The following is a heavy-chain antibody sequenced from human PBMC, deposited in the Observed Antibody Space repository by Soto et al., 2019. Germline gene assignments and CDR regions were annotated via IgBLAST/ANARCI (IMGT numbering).Heavy chain of an antibody. J-gene: IGHJ4*02. Sequence: EVQLVESGGGLVQPGGSRGPSGAASGFPSINSWMSWVRQAPGKGLVWVSRINGDGSSTNYADSVKGRFTISRDNAMKTLHLQMNSLRVEDTAVYYCVRDFRWGQGTLVTVSS. V-gene: IGHV3-74*01. CDR1: GFPSINSW. CDR3: VRDFR. CDR2: INGDGSST.